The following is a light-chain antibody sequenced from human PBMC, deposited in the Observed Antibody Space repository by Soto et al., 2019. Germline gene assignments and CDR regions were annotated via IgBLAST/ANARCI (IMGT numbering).Light chain of an antibody. CDR3: CSYAGRNPWV. CDR1: ISDVGGYNY. J-gene: IGLJ2*01. Sequence: QSVLTQPDPVSGSPGPSVTLSCTGTISDVGGYNYISWYQHHPGKAPKVMIYDVSKRPSGVPDRFSGSKSGNTVSLTISGLQAEDEADYYCCSYAGRNPWVFSGGTKVTVL. CDR2: DVS. V-gene: IGLV2-11*01.